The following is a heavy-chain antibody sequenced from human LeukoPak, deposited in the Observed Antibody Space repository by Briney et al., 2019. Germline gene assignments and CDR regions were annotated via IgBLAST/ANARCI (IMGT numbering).Heavy chain of an antibody. CDR3: AKSGCSSTSCYSILSGWLDP. D-gene: IGHD2-2*02. CDR1: GFIFSGSA. V-gene: IGHV3-73*01. J-gene: IGHJ5*02. CDR2: IRDKANSYAT. Sequence: PGGSLKLSCAASGFIFSGSAMHWVRQASGKGLEWVGRIRDKANSYATAYAASVKGRFTISRDDSKNTLYLQMNSLRAEDTAVYYCAKSGCSSTSCYSILSGWLDPWGQGTLVTVSS.